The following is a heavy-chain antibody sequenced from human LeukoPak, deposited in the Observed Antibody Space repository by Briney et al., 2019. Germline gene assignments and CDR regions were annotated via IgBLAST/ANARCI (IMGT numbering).Heavy chain of an antibody. D-gene: IGHD2-21*02. V-gene: IGHV4-34*04. CDR1: GVSFDDYY. J-gene: IGHJ4*02. CDR2: INHSGYI. CDR3: TRMTAGHDY. Sequence: SETLSLTCAVSGVSFDDYYWSWVRQTPGKGLEWIGEINHSGYINDSPSLKSRATLSIDTSRKQFSLNLRSVTVADTGIYYCTRMTAGHDYWGQGTLVTVSS.